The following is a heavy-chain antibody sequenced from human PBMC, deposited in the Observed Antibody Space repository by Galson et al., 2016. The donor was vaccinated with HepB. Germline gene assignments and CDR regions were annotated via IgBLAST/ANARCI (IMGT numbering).Heavy chain of an antibody. CDR2: RLDSATM. CDR1: GGSVYGSNYF. D-gene: IGHD2-15*01. J-gene: IGHJ4*02. Sequence: TLSLTCSVSGGSVYGSNYFWTWIRHLPGEGLEWIGYRLDSATMHYKPSLQSRVTISIDTSKNQFSLMMNSVTAADTATYYCARSKGLGFCSGGDCFEPLDHWGQGILVTVSS. CDR3: ARSKGLGFCSGGDCFEPLDH. V-gene: IGHV4-31*03.